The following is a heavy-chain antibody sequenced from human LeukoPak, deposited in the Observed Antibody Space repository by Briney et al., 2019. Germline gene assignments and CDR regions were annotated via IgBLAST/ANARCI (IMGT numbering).Heavy chain of an antibody. V-gene: IGHV3-30-3*01. CDR1: GFTFSSYA. CDR2: ISYDGSNK. J-gene: IGHJ4*02. CDR3: ARDLSGFGDY. D-gene: IGHD3-22*01. Sequence: GGSLRLSCAASGFTFSSYAMHWVRQAPGKGLEWVAVISYDGSNKYYADSVKGRFTISRDNSKNTLYLQMNNLRAEDTAVYYCARDLSGFGDYWGQGTLVTVSS.